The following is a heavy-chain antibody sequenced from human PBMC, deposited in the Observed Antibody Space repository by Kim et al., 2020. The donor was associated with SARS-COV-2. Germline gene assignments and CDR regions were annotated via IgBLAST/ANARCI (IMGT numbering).Heavy chain of an antibody. CDR3: VRSIDY. Sequence: GGSLRLSCEASGFIFTRFWMAWARQFPGKGPEWVANINPEGSGTHYADSVKGRFTISRDNARNSLYLDMHSLKAEDSAVYYCVRSIDYWGQGTQVTVSS. CDR2: INPEGSGT. V-gene: IGHV3-7*01. J-gene: IGHJ4*02. CDR1: GFIFTRFW.